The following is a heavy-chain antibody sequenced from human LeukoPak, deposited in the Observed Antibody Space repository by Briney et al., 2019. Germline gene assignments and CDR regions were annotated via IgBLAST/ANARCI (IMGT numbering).Heavy chain of an antibody. CDR1: GYIFTSYG. CDR3: ARGSGYSSSSYFDY. CDR2: ISASNGNT. Sequence: ASVKVSCKASGYIFTSYGISWVRQAPGQGLEWMGWISASNGNTNYAQKFQGRVNMTTDTSTSTAYMELRSLRSDDTAVYYCARGSGYSSSSYFDYWGQGTLVTVSS. V-gene: IGHV1-18*01. D-gene: IGHD6-6*01. J-gene: IGHJ4*02.